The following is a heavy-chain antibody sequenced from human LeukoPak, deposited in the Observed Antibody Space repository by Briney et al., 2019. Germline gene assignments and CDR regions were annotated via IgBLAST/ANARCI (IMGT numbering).Heavy chain of an antibody. CDR2: ISWNSGSI. J-gene: IGHJ4*02. CDR1: GFTFSSYS. D-gene: IGHD3-22*01. CDR3: AKDTGYYYDSSTTWDY. Sequence: GGSLRLSCGASGFTFSSYSMNWVRQAPGKGLEWVSGISWNSGSIGYADSVKGRFTISRDNAKNSLYLQMNSLRAEDTALYYCAKDTGYYYDSSTTWDYWGQGTLVTVSS. V-gene: IGHV3-9*01.